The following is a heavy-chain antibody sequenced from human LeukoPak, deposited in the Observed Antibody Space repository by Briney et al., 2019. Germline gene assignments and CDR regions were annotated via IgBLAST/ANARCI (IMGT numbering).Heavy chain of an antibody. CDR2: ISSSSSGT. J-gene: IGHJ3*02. Sequence: PGGSLRLSCAVSGFTFSNYGMSWARQAPGRGLEGVSIISSSSSGTHYADSVKGRFTISRDNSKNTVFLQMNSLKAEATPLYYLARGSGGSGYYLPFDMWGEGAMVTVSS. V-gene: IGHV3-23*01. CDR1: GFTFSNYG. CDR3: ARGSGGSGYYLPFDM. D-gene: IGHD5-12*01.